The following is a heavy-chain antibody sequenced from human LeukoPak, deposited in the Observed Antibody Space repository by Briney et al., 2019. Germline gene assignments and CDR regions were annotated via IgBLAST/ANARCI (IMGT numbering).Heavy chain of an antibody. Sequence: GGSLRLSYAASGFIFSSLSMNWVRQAPGKGLEWVSYISGSSSTIYYADSVKGRFTISRDNSKNTLYLQMNSLRAEDTAVYYCARDGAYYDSRAYFDYWGQGTLVTVSS. V-gene: IGHV3-48*01. CDR2: ISGSSSTI. CDR1: GFIFSSLS. D-gene: IGHD3-22*01. J-gene: IGHJ4*02. CDR3: ARDGAYYDSRAYFDY.